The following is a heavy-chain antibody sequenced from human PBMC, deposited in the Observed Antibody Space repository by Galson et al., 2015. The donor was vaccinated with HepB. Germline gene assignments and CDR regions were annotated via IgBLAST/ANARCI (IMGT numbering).Heavy chain of an antibody. CDR1: GYRFTTYG. CDR2: ISTYTGNT. J-gene: IGHJ5*02. V-gene: IGHV1-18*01. CDR3: ARDYAVTTRNLFEP. D-gene: IGHD4-17*01. Sequence: SVKVSCKASGYRFTTYGINWVRQAPGQGLEWMGWISTYTGNTKYAQKLQGRVTMTTDTSTNTAYMELRSLKSDDTAIYYCARDYAVTTRNLFEPWGQGTLVTVSS.